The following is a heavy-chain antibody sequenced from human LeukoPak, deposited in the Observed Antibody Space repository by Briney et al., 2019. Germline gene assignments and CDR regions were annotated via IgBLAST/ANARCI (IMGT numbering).Heavy chain of an antibody. CDR1: GFTFTTYW. J-gene: IGHJ4*02. D-gene: IGHD1-26*01. V-gene: IGHV3-7*01. Sequence: GGSLRLSCAASGFTFTTYWMSWVRQAPGKGLEWVANIKQDGTEKYYVDSVKGRFTISRDNAKNSLYLQMNSLRVEDTAVYYCARDSAGGSGHYWGQGTLVTVSS. CDR3: ARDSAGGSGHY. CDR2: IKQDGTEK.